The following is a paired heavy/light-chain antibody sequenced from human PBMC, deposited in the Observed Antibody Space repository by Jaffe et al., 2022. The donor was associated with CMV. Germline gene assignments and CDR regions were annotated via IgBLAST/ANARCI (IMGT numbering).Light chain of an antibody. V-gene: IGLV3-21*04. CDR1: NIGSKS. J-gene: IGLJ2*01. CDR2: YDS. Sequence: SYVLTQPPSVSVAPGKTARITCGGNNIGSKSVHWYQQKPGQAPVLVIYYDSDRPSGIPERFSGSNSGNTATLTISRVEAGDEADYYCQVWDSSSDHQVVFGGGTKLTVL. CDR3: QVWDSSSDHQVV.
Heavy chain of an antibody. D-gene: IGHD3-9*01. J-gene: IGHJ2*01. CDR1: GFTFSDYY. CDR2: ISSSGSTI. CDR3: ARRYYDILTGLPYWYFDL. V-gene: IGHV3-11*01. Sequence: QVQLVESGGGLVKPGGSLRLSCAASGFTFSDYYMSWIRQAPGKGLEWVSYISSSGSTIYYADSVKGRFTISRDNAKNSLYLQMNSLRAEDTAVYYCARRYYDILTGLPYWYFDLWGRGTLVTVSS.